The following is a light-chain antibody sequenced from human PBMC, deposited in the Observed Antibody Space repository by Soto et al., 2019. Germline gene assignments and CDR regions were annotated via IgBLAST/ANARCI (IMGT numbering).Light chain of an antibody. V-gene: IGKV1-39*01. CDR3: QQGSTTPIT. Sequence: DIQITQSPSSLSASIGDRVTITCRASQNIGGFLNWYQQMPGEAPRLLVYSAFRIQSGVPSRFNASGSGTDFTLSISSLQPEDFSTYYCQQGSTTPITFGLGTRLEIK. J-gene: IGKJ5*01. CDR1: QNIGGF. CDR2: SAF.